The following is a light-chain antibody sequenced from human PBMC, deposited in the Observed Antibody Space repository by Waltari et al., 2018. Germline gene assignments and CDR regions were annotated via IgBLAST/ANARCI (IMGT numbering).Light chain of an antibody. CDR1: QSVSRA. J-gene: IGKJ1*01. V-gene: IGKV3-20*01. Sequence: EIVLTQSPGTLSLPPGERATLSCRASQSVSRALAWYQQKPGQAPRLLIYAASTRATGVPDRFSGSGSGIDFSLTISRLDPEDFAVYYCQHYVNLPVTFGQGTKVEI. CDR2: AAS. CDR3: QHYVNLPVT.